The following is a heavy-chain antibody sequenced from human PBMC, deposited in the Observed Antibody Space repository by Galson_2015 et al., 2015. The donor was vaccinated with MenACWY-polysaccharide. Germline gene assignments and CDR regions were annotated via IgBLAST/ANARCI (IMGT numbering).Heavy chain of an antibody. J-gene: IGHJ6*02. CDR2: ISSSSSYI. D-gene: IGHD2-2*01. V-gene: IGHV3-21*01. CDR3: ARAIVVVPGPYYYYYYGMDV. CDR1: GFTFSSYS. Sequence: SLRLSCAASGFTFSSYSMNWVRQAPGKGLEWVSSISSSSSYIYHADSVKGRFTISRDNAKNSLYLQMNSLRAEDTAVYYCARAIVVVPGPYYYYYYGMDVWGQGTTLTVSS.